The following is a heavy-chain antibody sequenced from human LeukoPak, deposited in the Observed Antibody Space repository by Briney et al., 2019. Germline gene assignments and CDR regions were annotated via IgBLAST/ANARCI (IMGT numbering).Heavy chain of an antibody. D-gene: IGHD2-15*01. CDR1: GFTFSSYW. CDR2: INSDGSTT. CDR3: AKQQYCSGGSCYYYFDY. V-gene: IGHV3-74*01. Sequence: HPGGSLRLSCAASGFTFSSYWMHWVRQAPGKGLVWVSRINSDGSTTSYADSVKGRFTISRDNSKNTLYLQMNSLRAEDTAVYYCAKQQYCSGGSCYYYFDYWGQGTLVTVSS. J-gene: IGHJ4*02.